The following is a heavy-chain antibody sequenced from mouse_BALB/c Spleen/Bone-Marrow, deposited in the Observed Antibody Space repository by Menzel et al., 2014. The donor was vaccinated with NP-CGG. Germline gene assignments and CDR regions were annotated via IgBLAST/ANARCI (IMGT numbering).Heavy chain of an antibody. J-gene: IGHJ4*01. Sequence: QVQLQQSGAELARPGASVKMSCKASGYTFTSYTMHWVKQRPGQGLEWIGYINPSSGYTNYNQKFKDKATLTADKSSSTAYMQLSSLTSEDSAVNYCAYGDYGYAMDYWGQGTSVTVSS. CDR1: GYTFTSYT. CDR3: AYGDYGYAMDY. D-gene: IGHD2-13*01. V-gene: IGHV1-4*01. CDR2: INPSSGYT.